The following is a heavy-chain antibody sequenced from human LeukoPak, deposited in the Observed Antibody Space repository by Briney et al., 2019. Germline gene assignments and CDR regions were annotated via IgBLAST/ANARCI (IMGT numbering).Heavy chain of an antibody. J-gene: IGHJ5*02. Sequence: PSETLSLTCAVSGGSINRGTFFWTWIRKPPGKGLEWIGYISNSGSTNYHPSLKSRVTISVDRSKNQFSLKLSSVTAADTAVYYCARAGSYCSSTSCPGWFDPWGQGTLVTVSS. CDR2: ISNSGST. V-gene: IGHV4-61*01. CDR1: GGSINRGTFF. D-gene: IGHD2-2*01. CDR3: ARAGSYCSSTSCPGWFDP.